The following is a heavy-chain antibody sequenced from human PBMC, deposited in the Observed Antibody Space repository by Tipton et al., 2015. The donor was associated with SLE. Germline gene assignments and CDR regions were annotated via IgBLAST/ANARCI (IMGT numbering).Heavy chain of an antibody. CDR3: ASYDSLGY. CDR1: GGSISSGSYY. V-gene: IGHV4-61*02. D-gene: IGHD3-3*01. Sequence: LRLSCTVSGGSISSGSYYWSWIRQPAGKGLEWIGRIYTSGSTNYNPSLKSRVTISVDTSKNQFSPKLSSVTAADTAVYYCASYDSLGYWGQGTLVTVSS. J-gene: IGHJ4*02. CDR2: IYTSGST.